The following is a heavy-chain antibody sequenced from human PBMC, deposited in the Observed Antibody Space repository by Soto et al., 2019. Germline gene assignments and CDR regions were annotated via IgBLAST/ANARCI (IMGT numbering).Heavy chain of an antibody. CDR3: ARDGVVPAAIAGYYYYYGMDV. Sequence: GGSLRLSCAASGFTFSTYGMQWVRQAPGKGLEWVAVISYDGYLKYYVDAVKGRFTVARDNSKNTLYLQMNSLRAEDTAVYYCARDGVVPAAIAGYYYYYGMDVWGQGTTVTVSS. CDR2: ISYDGYLK. CDR1: GFTFSTYG. V-gene: IGHV3-30*03. J-gene: IGHJ6*02. D-gene: IGHD2-2*02.